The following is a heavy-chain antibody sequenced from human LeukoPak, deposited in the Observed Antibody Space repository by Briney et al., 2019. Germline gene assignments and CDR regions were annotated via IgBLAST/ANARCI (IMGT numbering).Heavy chain of an antibody. CDR3: ARDRPYDILTGYPPLGYYYYGMDV. Sequence: GASVKVSCKASGYTFTSYGISWVRQAPGQGLEWMGIINPSGGSTSYAQKFQGRVTMTRDTSTSTVYMELSSLRSEDTAVYYCARDRPYDILTGYPPLGYYYYGMDVWGQGTTVTVSS. D-gene: IGHD3-9*01. V-gene: IGHV1-46*01. CDR1: GYTFTSYG. J-gene: IGHJ6*02. CDR2: INPSGGST.